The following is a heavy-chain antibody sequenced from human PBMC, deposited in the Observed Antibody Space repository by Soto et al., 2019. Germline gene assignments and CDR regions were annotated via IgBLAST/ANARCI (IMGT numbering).Heavy chain of an antibody. CDR3: ATNPGPYYYGSGTPGSGYFQH. CDR1: GGTFSSYA. V-gene: IGHV1-69*01. D-gene: IGHD3-10*01. CDR2: IIHIFGTA. J-gene: IGHJ1*01. Sequence: QVQVVQSGAEVKKPGSSVKVSCKASGGTFSSYALSWVRQAPGQGLEWMGGIIHIFGTANYAQKFQGRVTITADESTSTAYMEPSSLRSDDTAVYYCATNPGPYYYGSGTPGSGYFQHWGQGTLVTVSS.